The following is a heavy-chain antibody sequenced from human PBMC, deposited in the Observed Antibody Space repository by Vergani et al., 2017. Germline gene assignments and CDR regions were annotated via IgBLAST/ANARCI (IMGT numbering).Heavy chain of an antibody. Sequence: QLQLQESGPGLVKPSETLSLTCTVSGGSISSSSSSWGWIRQPPGKGLEWIGSIYYSGSTYYNPSLKSRVPISVDTSKNQFSLKLRSVTAADTAVYYCAGLDIVVVPAAHWGQGTLVTVSS. D-gene: IGHD2-2*01. CDR1: GGSISSSSSS. CDR2: IYYSGST. V-gene: IGHV4-39*01. J-gene: IGHJ4*02. CDR3: AGLDIVVVPAAH.